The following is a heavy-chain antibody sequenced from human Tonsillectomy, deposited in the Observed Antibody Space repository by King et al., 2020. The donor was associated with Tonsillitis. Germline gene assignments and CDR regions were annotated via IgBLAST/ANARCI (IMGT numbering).Heavy chain of an antibody. Sequence: QLVQSGGGLVQPGRSLRLSCAASGFTFDEYAMHWVRQATGKGLEWVSGISWNSGTIGYADSVRGRFTISRDNAKNSLYLQMNSLRAEDTAFYYCAKATGNLWFGESLGYYFDYWGQGTLVTVSS. CDR1: GFTFDEYA. CDR3: AKATGNLWFGESLGYYFDY. CDR2: ISWNSGTI. J-gene: IGHJ4*02. D-gene: IGHD3-10*01. V-gene: IGHV3-9*01.